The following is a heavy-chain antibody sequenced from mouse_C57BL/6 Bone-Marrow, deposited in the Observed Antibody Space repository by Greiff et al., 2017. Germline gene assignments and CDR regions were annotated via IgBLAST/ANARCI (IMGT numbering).Heavy chain of an antibody. D-gene: IGHD2-5*01. Sequence: QVQLQQPGAELVKPGASVTMSCKASGYTFTSYWITWVKQRPGQGLEWIGDIYPTSGRTNYNEKFKSKATLTVDTSSSTAYMQLSSLTSEDSAVYYCARPYYSNYWYFDVWGTGTTVTVSS. CDR1: GYTFTSYW. CDR2: IYPTSGRT. J-gene: IGHJ1*03. CDR3: ARPYYSNYWYFDV. V-gene: IGHV1-55*01.